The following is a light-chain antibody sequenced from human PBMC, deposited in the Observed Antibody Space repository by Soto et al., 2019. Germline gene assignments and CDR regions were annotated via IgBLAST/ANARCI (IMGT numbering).Light chain of an antibody. J-gene: IGKJ4*01. CDR3: QQYNNWPLT. CDR1: QSVSSN. CDR2: GAS. Sequence: EIVMTPSPATLSASPGERPTLPCRASQSVSSNLAWYQQKPGQAPRLLIYGASTRAAGIPASLSGSGSGTEFTLTIGSMQSEDYAVFYCQQYNNWPLTFGGGTKVDI. V-gene: IGKV3-15*01.